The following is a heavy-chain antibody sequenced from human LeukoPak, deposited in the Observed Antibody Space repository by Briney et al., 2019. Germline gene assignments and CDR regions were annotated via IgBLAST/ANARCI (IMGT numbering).Heavy chain of an antibody. CDR1: GGSISSGYY. CDR3: ARAVGITTALFDY. J-gene: IGHJ4*02. V-gene: IGHV4-38-2*02. D-gene: IGHD1-26*01. CDR2: IYHSGSA. Sequence: PSETLSLTCTVSGGSISSGYYWGWIRPPPGKGLEWIGNIYHSGSAYKTPSLKSRVTISVDTSKNQFSLKLSSVTAADTAVYYCARAVGITTALFDYWGQGTLVTVSS.